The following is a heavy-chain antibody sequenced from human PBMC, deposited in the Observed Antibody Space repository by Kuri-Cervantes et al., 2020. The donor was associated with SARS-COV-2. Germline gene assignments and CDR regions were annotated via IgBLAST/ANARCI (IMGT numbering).Heavy chain of an antibody. D-gene: IGHD2-2*01. V-gene: IGHV3-21*01. CDR2: ISSSSSYV. CDR1: GFTFSSYS. CDR3: AREGYCSSTSSSRGYYYYYMDV. Sequence: GGSLRLSCAASGFTFSSYSMNWVRQAPGKGLEWVSSISSSSSYVYYADSVKGRFTISRDNAKNSLYPQMNSLRAEDTAVYYCAREGYCSSTSSSRGYYYYYMDVWGKGTTVTVSS. J-gene: IGHJ6*03.